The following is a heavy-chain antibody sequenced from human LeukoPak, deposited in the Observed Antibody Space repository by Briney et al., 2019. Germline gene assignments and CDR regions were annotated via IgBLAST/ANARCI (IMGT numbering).Heavy chain of an antibody. V-gene: IGHV1-2*02. J-gene: IGHJ6*02. CDR2: INPNSGGT. CDR3: ARDPREVYYGMDV. Sequence: ASVKVSCKASGYTFTGYYMHWVRQAPGQGLEWMGWINPNSGGTNYAQKFEGRVTMTRDTSISTAYMELSRLRSDDTAVYYCARDPREVYYGMDVWGQGTTVTVSS. CDR1: GYTFTGYY.